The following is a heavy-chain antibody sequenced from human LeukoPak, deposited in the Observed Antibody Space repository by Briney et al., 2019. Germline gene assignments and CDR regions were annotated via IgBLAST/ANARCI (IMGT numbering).Heavy chain of an antibody. CDR1: GYTFTSYD. CDR2: MNPNSGNT. V-gene: IGHV1-8*02. D-gene: IGHD3-3*01. CDR3: ARDVGFWSGYPDAFDI. J-gene: IGHJ3*02. Sequence: ASVKVSCKASGYTFTSYDINWVRQATGQGLEWMGWMNPNSGNTGYAQKLQGRVTMTTDTSTSTAYMELRSLRSDDTAVYYCARDVGFWSGYPDAFDIWGQGTMVTVSS.